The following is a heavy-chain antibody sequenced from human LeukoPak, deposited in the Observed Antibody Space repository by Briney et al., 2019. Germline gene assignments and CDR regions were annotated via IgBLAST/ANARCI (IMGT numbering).Heavy chain of an antibody. Sequence: PGGSLRLSCAVSGFTFSRYEMSWVRQAPGKGLEWISYISPSGSTIYYVDSVKGRFITSRDNAKDSLYLQMNSLRVEDTAVYYCARDPRGPDYWGQGTLVTVSS. J-gene: IGHJ4*02. CDR3: ARDPRGPDY. CDR2: ISPSGSTI. CDR1: GFTFSRYE. V-gene: IGHV3-48*03.